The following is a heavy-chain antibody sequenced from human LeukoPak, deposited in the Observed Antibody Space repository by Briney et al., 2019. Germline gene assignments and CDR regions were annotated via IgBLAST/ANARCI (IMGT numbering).Heavy chain of an antibody. Sequence: ASVKVSCKVSGYTLTELSMHWVRQAPGKGLEWMGGFDPEDGETIYAQKFQGRVTMTEDTSTDTAYMELSSLRSEDTAVYYCATDLPPYYYDSSGYYRAAFDIWGQGTMVTVSS. CDR1: GYTLTELS. CDR2: FDPEDGET. V-gene: IGHV1-24*01. D-gene: IGHD3-22*01. CDR3: ATDLPPYYYDSSGYYRAAFDI. J-gene: IGHJ3*02.